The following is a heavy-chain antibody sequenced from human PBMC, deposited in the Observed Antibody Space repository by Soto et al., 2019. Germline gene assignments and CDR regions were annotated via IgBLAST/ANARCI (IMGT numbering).Heavy chain of an antibody. V-gene: IGHV3-53*01. CDR3: ARSPADYYDSSGYIDY. J-gene: IGHJ4*02. D-gene: IGHD3-22*01. Sequence: GGSLSLSCAASGFTVSSNYMRWVRQAPGKGLEWVSVIYSGGSTYYADSVKGRFTISRDNSKNTLYLQMNSLRAEDTAVYYCARSPADYYDSSGYIDYWGQGTLVTVSS. CDR2: IYSGGST. CDR1: GFTVSSNY.